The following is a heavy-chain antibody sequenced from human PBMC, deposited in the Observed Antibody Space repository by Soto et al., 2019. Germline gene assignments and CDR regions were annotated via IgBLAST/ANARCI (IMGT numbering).Heavy chain of an antibody. J-gene: IGHJ4*02. Sequence: ESGGGVVQPGRSLRLSCAASGFTFSSYGMHWVRQAPGKGLEWVAVISYDGSNKYYADSVKGRFTISRDNSKNTLYLQMNSLRAEDTAVYYCAKDGVLSSSWYFDYWGQGTLVTVSS. CDR1: GFTFSSYG. V-gene: IGHV3-30*18. CDR2: ISYDGSNK. D-gene: IGHD6-13*01. CDR3: AKDGVLSSSWYFDY.